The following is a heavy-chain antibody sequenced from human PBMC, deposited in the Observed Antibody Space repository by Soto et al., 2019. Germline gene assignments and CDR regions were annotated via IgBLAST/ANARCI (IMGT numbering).Heavy chain of an antibody. Sequence: EVQLLESGGGLVQAGGSLRLSCAASGFTFSSYVMSWVRRAPGKGLEWVSGISGSGGSTYYADSVKGRFTISRDNSKNTLYLQMNSLRAEDTAVYYCAKDRKSGSGWYWDYWGQGTLVTVSS. CDR2: ISGSGGST. CDR1: GFTFSSYV. D-gene: IGHD6-19*01. CDR3: AKDRKSGSGWYWDY. J-gene: IGHJ4*02. V-gene: IGHV3-23*01.